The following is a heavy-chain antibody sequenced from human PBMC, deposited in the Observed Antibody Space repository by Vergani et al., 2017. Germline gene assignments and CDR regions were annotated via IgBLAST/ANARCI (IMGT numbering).Heavy chain of an antibody. Sequence: QVQLVESGGGVVQPGRSLRLSCAASGFTFSSYAMHWVRQAPGKGLEWVAVISYDGSNKYYADSVKGRFTISRDNSKNTLYLQMNSLRAEDTAVYYCAIGGYCSSTSCYDIGNWFDPWGQGTLVTVSS. CDR2: ISYDGSNK. CDR3: AIGGYCSSTSCYDIGNWFDP. J-gene: IGHJ5*02. CDR1: GFTFSSYA. D-gene: IGHD2-2*01. V-gene: IGHV3-30-3*01.